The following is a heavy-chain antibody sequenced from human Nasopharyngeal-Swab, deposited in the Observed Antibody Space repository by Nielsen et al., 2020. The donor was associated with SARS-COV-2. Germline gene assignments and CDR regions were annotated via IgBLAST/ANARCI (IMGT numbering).Heavy chain of an antibody. D-gene: IGHD3-9*01. CDR3: ASVFLGGHAKRPNYDILTEAYGMDV. J-gene: IGHJ6*02. CDR1: GGSISSYY. CDR2: IYYSGST. V-gene: IGHV4-59*01. Sequence: GSLRLSCAVYGGSISSYYWSWIRQPPGKGLEWIGYIYYSGSTNYNPSLKSRVTISVDTSKNQFSLKLSSVTAADTAVYYCASVFLGGHAKRPNYDILTEAYGMDVWGQGTTVTVSS.